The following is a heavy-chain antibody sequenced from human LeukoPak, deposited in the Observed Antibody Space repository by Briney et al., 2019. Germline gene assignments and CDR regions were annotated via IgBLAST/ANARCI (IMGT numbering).Heavy chain of an antibody. V-gene: IGHV3-21*01. CDR1: GFTFSSYS. CDR3: ARDINYGWLPTFYY. D-gene: IGHD6-19*01. J-gene: IGHJ4*01. Sequence: GGSLRLSCAASGFTFSSYSMNWVRQAPGKGLEWVSSISSISSYIYYADSVKGRFTISRDNAKNSLYLQMNSLRTEDTSVYYRARDINYGWLPTFYYWGHGTLVTVSS. CDR2: ISSISSYI.